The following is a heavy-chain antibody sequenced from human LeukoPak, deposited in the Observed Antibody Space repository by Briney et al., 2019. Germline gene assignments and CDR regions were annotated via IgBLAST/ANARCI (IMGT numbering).Heavy chain of an antibody. D-gene: IGHD1-20*01. CDR3: AKDRGITGSMDPLDY. CDR1: GFTFSSYA. J-gene: IGHJ4*02. V-gene: IGHV3-23*01. Sequence: GGSLRLSCAASGFTFSSYAMSWVRQAPGKGLEWVSAISGSGGSTYYADSVKGRFTISRDNSKNTLYLQMNSLRAEDTAVYYCAKDRGITGSMDPLDYWGQGTLVTASS. CDR2: ISGSGGST.